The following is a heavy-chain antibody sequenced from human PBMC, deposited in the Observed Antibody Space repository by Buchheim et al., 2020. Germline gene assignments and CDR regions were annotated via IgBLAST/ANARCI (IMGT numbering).Heavy chain of an antibody. CDR1: GFTFSSYW. CDR3: ARDHRSKIQLWFYYYYGMDV. CDR2: IKQDGSEK. J-gene: IGHJ6*02. V-gene: IGHV3-7*01. Sequence: EVQLVESGGGLVQPGGSLRLSCAASGFTFSSYWMSWVRQAPGKGLEWVATIKQDGSEKYYVDSVKGRFTISRDNAKNSLYLQMNSLRAEDTAVYYCARDHRSKIQLWFYYYYGMDVWGQGTT. D-gene: IGHD5-18*01.